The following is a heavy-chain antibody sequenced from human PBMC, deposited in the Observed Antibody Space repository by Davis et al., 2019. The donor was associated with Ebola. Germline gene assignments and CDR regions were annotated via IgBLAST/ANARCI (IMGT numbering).Heavy chain of an antibody. CDR3: ARRTLGYCSSTRCYSPFHY. Sequence: MPSETLSLTCTVSGGSIGTYAWSWIRQPPGKGLEWIGYIYSSGSTVYNPSLKSRLTMSVDTSKNQFSLKLSSVTAADTAVYYCARRTLGYCSSTRCYSPFHYWGQGTLVTVSS. CDR2: IYSSGST. V-gene: IGHV4-59*12. CDR1: GGSIGTYA. J-gene: IGHJ4*02. D-gene: IGHD2-2*01.